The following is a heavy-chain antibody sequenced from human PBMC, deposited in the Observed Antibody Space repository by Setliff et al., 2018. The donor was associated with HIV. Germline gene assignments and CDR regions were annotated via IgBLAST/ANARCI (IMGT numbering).Heavy chain of an antibody. CDR3: ARDAAAPAAIEGAFDI. J-gene: IGHJ3*02. CDR2: IKEDGSEK. Sequence: LRLSCAASGFLFHTYWMSWVRQAPGKGLEWVANIKEDGSEKYYVDSVKGRFTISSDNAENSLYLQMNSLRAEDTAVYYCARDAAAPAAIEGAFDIWGQGTMVTVSS. CDR1: GFLFHTYW. V-gene: IGHV3-7*01. D-gene: IGHD2-2*02.